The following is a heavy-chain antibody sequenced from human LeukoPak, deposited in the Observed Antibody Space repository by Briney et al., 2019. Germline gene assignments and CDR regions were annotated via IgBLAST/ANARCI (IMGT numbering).Heavy chain of an antibody. CDR2: IYYSGST. D-gene: IGHD5-24*01. CDR1: GGSISSYY. Sequence: SGTLSLTCTVSGGSISSYYWSWIRQPPGKGLEWIGYIYYSGSTNYNPSLKSRVTISVDTSKNQFSLKLSSVTAADTAVYYCASMATDYPKFDYWGQGTLVTVSS. V-gene: IGHV4-59*01. J-gene: IGHJ4*02. CDR3: ASMATDYPKFDY.